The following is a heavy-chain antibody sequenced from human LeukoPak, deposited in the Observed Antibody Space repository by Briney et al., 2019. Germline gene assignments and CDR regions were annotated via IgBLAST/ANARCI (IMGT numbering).Heavy chain of an antibody. Sequence: PGGSLRLSCAASGFTFSGYWMSWVRQAPGKGLEWVANIKQDGSEKYYVDSVKGRFTISRDNAKNSLYLQMNSLRAEDTAVYYCARELGVVFSYYFDYWGQGTLVTVSS. D-gene: IGHD2-8*01. V-gene: IGHV3-7*01. J-gene: IGHJ4*02. CDR3: ARELGVVFSYYFDY. CDR2: IKQDGSEK. CDR1: GFTFSGYW.